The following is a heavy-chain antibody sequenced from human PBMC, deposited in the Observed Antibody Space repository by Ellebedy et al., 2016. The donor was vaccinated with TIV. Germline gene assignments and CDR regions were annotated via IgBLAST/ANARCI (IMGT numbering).Heavy chain of an antibody. V-gene: IGHV1-18*01. CDR3: ARWDGYDEKFQGPFDR. J-gene: IGHJ4*02. D-gene: IGHD5-24*01. Sequence: AASVKVSCKASGYTFTSYGISWARQAPGQGLDWMGWISAYNGNANYAQKLQGRVTMTTDTSTSTAYMELRSLKSDDTAVYYCARWDGYDEKFQGPFDRWGQGTLVTVSS. CDR1: GYTFTSYG. CDR2: ISAYNGNA.